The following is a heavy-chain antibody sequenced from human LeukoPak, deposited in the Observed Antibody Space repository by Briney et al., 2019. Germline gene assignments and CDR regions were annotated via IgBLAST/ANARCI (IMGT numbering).Heavy chain of an antibody. D-gene: IGHD5-24*01. CDR3: AKDIQLST. V-gene: IGHV3-23*01. CDR1: GFPFSVAA. Sequence: GSLRLSCAASGFPFSVAALTWVRQAPGKGLEWVSLIGASGESTYYADSVKGRFTISRDNSKNTLSLQMNSLRVEDTAMYFCAKDIQLSTWGRGTMVTVSS. J-gene: IGHJ3*01. CDR2: IGASGEST.